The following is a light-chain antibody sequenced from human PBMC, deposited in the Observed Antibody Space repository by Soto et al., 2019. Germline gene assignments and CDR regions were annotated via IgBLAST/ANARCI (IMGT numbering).Light chain of an antibody. J-gene: IGLJ7*01. CDR3: QSYHSSLSGWV. Sequence: QSVLTQPPSVSGAPGQRVTISCTGSSSNIGAGYDVHWYQQLPGTAPKLLIYGNSNRPSGVPDRFSDSKSGTSASLAITGLQAEDEADYYCQSYHSSLSGWVFGGGTQLTVL. V-gene: IGLV1-40*01. CDR1: SSNIGAGYD. CDR2: GNS.